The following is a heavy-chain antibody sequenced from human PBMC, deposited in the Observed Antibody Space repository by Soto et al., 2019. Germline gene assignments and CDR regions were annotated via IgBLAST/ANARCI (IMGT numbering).Heavy chain of an antibody. CDR3: AKGGPRSDSGFFDY. Sequence: PGVSLRLSCAASGYTFSNYAMSWVRQAPGKGLECVSGVSGAGVYTYYADSVKGRFAISRDNSRNTMHLQMNNLRADDTAVYYCAKGGPRSDSGFFDYWGQGTLVTVSS. D-gene: IGHD3-22*01. CDR2: VSGAGVYT. V-gene: IGHV3-23*01. J-gene: IGHJ4*02. CDR1: GYTFSNYA.